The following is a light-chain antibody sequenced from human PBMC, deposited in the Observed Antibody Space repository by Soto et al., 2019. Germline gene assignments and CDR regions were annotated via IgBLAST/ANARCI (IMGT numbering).Light chain of an antibody. CDR3: EQAGSFTIT. V-gene: IGKV1-12*01. J-gene: IGKJ5*01. CDR2: DAS. CDR1: QNIWRL. Sequence: DIQMTQSPSSVSASVGDRVTITCRASQNIWRLLAWYQKKTGKDPELLIYDASSLQSGVPPRFSGIGSGTDFNLTISRLQTEDFATYDCEQAGSFTITFGQGTRLEIK.